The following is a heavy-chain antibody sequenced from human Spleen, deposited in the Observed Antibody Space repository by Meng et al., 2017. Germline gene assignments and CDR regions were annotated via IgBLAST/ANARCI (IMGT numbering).Heavy chain of an antibody. CDR1: GYSFTNYW. J-gene: IGHJ6*02. Sequence: GGSLRLSCQGSGYSFTNYWIGWVRQMPGKGLEWMAIIYPVNSDTKYSPSFQGQVTISVDRSISTTYLQWSSLQASDTAVYYCARRDRRYGMDVWGQGTTVTVSS. CDR3: ARRDRRYGMDV. CDR2: IYPVNSDT. V-gene: IGHV5-51*01.